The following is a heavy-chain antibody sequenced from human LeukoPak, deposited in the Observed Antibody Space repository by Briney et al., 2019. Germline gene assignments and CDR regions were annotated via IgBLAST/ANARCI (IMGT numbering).Heavy chain of an antibody. V-gene: IGHV3-15*01. Sequence: GGSLRLSCAASGFTSSDAWMSWVRQAPGKGLEWVGHIKSRTDGGTTDYGAPVKGRFTISRDDSKTTLYLQMNSLKIEDTALYYCSTGGHYFGSWGQGTLVTVSS. D-gene: IGHD3-16*01. J-gene: IGHJ4*02. CDR1: GFTSSDAW. CDR3: STGGHYFGS. CDR2: IKSRTDGGTT.